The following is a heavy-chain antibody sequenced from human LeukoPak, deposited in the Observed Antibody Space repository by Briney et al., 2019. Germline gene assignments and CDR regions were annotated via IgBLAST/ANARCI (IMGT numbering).Heavy chain of an antibody. CDR2: INPNSGGT. CDR1: GYSFTDYY. J-gene: IGHJ4*02. Sequence: ASVKVSCKASGYSFTDYYIHWARQAPGQGLEWMGWINPNSGGTNYAQMFQGRVTMTWDTSISTAYMELSRLRSDDTAFYYCARIRYCGGISCYYIDYWGQGTLVTVSA. V-gene: IGHV1-2*02. CDR3: ARIRYCGGISCYYIDY. D-gene: IGHD2-2*01.